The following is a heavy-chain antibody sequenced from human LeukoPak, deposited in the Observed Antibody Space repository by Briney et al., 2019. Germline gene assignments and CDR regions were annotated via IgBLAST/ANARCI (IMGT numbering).Heavy chain of an antibody. D-gene: IGHD2-15*01. CDR2: ISGSGGST. J-gene: IGHJ4*02. CDR1: GFSFTSHW. CDR3: AKDPGYCSGGSCYTPFDY. Sequence: AGGSLRLSCAASGFSFTSHWMTWLRQAPGKGLEWVSAISGSGGSTYYADSVKGRFTISRDNSKNTLYLQMNSLRAEDTAVYYCAKDPGYCSGGSCYTPFDYWGQGTLVTVSS. V-gene: IGHV3-23*01.